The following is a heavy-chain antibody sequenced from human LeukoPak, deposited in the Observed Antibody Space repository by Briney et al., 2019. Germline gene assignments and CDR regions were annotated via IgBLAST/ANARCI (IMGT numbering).Heavy chain of an antibody. Sequence: ASVKVSCKASGYTFTDYYIHWLRQAPGQGLEWMGWISANIGGTNYAQKFRGRVTMTKDTSISTAYMGLSGLTSDDTAVYYCARDGSFDYWGQGTLVTVSS. CDR2: ISANIGGT. CDR1: GYTFTDYY. CDR3: ARDGSFDY. V-gene: IGHV1-2*02. J-gene: IGHJ4*02. D-gene: IGHD5-12*01.